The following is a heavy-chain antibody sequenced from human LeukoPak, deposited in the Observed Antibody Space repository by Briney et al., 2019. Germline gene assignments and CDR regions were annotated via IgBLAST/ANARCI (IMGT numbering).Heavy chain of an antibody. V-gene: IGHV4-39*07. Sequence: SETLSLTCTVSGGSISSSSYYWGWIRQPPGKGLEWIGSIYYSGSTYYNPSLKSRVTISVDTSKNQFSLKLSSVTAADTAVYYCARGAKVGAHIDYWGQGTLVTVSS. J-gene: IGHJ4*02. CDR2: IYYSGST. D-gene: IGHD1-26*01. CDR3: ARGAKVGAHIDY. CDR1: GGSISSSSYY.